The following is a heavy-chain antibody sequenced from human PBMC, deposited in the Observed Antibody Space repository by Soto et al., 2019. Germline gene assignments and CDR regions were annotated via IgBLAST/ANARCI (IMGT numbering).Heavy chain of an antibody. CDR2: IYWDDNK. V-gene: IGHV2-5*02. Sequence: QITLKESGPTLVKPTQTLTLTCTFSGLSLSTSEMGVGWVRQSPGKALEWLALIYWDDNKRFSPSLSSRLTITKDTSKNQVVLTMTNMDPVDTATYYCIHRTRFGDFDPWGQGTLVTVSS. D-gene: IGHD3-10*02. CDR1: GLSLSTSEMG. CDR3: IHRTRFGDFDP. J-gene: IGHJ5*02.